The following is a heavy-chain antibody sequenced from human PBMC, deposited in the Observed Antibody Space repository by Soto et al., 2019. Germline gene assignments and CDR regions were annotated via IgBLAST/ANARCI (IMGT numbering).Heavy chain of an antibody. J-gene: IGHJ5*02. D-gene: IGHD2-15*01. V-gene: IGHV4-34*01. CDR1: GGSFSGYY. CDR2: INHSGST. CDR3: ARGGPSFCSGGSCYPVRWFDP. Sequence: SETLSLTCAVYGGSFSGYYWSWIRQPPGKGLEWIGEINHSGSTNYNPSLKSRVTISVDTSKNQFSLKLSSVTAADTAVYYCARGGPSFCSGGSCYPVRWFDPWGQGTLVT.